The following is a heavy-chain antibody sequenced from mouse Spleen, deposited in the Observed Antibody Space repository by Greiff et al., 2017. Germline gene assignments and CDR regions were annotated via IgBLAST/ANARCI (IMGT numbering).Heavy chain of an antibody. V-gene: IGHV2-9-1*01. J-gene: IGHJ4*01. Sequence: VKLVESGPGLVAPSQSLSITCTVSGFSLTSYAISWVRQPPGKGLEWLGVIWTGGGTNYNSALKSRLSISKDNSKSQVFLKMNSLQTDDTARYYCARRFDYDDGYAMDYWGQGTSVTVSS. D-gene: IGHD2-4*01. CDR3: ARRFDYDDGYAMDY. CDR2: IWTGGGT. CDR1: GFSLTSYA.